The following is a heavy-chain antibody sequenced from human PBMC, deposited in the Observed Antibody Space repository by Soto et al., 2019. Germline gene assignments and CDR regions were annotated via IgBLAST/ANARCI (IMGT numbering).Heavy chain of an antibody. D-gene: IGHD3-22*01. Sequence: GGSLRLSCAASGFTFSSYSMNWVRQAPGKGLEWVSSISSSSSYIYYADSVKGRFTISRDNAKNSLYLQMNSLRAEDTAVYYCARDGPYYYDSSGYRGMDVWGQGTTVTVSS. J-gene: IGHJ6*02. CDR3: ARDGPYYYDSSGYRGMDV. CDR2: ISSSSSYI. CDR1: GFTFSSYS. V-gene: IGHV3-21*01.